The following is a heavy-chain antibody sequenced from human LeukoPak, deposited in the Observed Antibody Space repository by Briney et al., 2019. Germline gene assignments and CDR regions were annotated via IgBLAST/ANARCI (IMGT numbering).Heavy chain of an antibody. V-gene: IGHV4-34*01. J-gene: IGHJ5*02. CDR3: ARGAIPYPRRQGWFDP. CDR2: IYHSGST. Sequence: SETLSLTCAVYGGSFSGYYWSWIRQPPGKGLEWIGEIYHSGSTNYNPSLKSRVIISVDTSKNQFSLKLSSVTAADTAVYYCARGAIPYPRRQGWFDPWGQGTLVTVSS. D-gene: IGHD2-21*01. CDR1: GGSFSGYY.